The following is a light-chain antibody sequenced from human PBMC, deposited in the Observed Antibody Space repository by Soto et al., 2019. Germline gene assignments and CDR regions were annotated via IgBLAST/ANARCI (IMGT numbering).Light chain of an antibody. CDR1: QSLTMR. J-gene: IGKJ1*01. Sequence: DIHMTQSPSTLSASVGDRVTITCRASQSLTMRLAWYQQKPGKAPNLLIYKTSSFESGVLSRFSGSGSGTEFTLTSSSLQPDDFATYYCQHWTDYSWTFGQGTKVEVK. CDR2: KTS. V-gene: IGKV1-5*03. CDR3: QHWTDYSWT.